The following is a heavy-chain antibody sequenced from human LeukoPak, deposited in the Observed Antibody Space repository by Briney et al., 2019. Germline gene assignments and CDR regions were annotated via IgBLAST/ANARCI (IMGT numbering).Heavy chain of an antibody. D-gene: IGHD3-10*01. V-gene: IGHV3-48*01. CDR2: IGGSSSLI. Sequence: LTGGSLRLSCAASGFTFSTYTMNWVRQAPGKGLEWVSYIGGSSSLIYYADSVKGRFTISRGNSKNTLYLQMNSLRAEDTAVYYCAKGTFGEEPDAFDIWGQGTMVTVSS. CDR1: GFTFSTYT. CDR3: AKGTFGEEPDAFDI. J-gene: IGHJ3*02.